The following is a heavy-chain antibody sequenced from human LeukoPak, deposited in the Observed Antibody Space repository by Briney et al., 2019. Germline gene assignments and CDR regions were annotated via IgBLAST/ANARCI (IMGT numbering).Heavy chain of an antibody. D-gene: IGHD1-14*01. CDR2: LACLDASCTE. J-gene: IGHJ4*02. Sequence: GGSLRLSCAASGFTFGTFDMSWVRQAPGKGLEWVSTLACLDASCTEYYSDSVKGRFSISRDKSKSTLSLQVNSLRVEDTAMYYCVRNPEGSFDYWGQGTLVTVSS. V-gene: IGHV3-23*01. CDR1: GFTFGTFD. CDR3: VRNPEGSFDY.